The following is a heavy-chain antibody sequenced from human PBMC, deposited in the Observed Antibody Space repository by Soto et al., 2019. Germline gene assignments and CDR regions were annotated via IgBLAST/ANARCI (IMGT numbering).Heavy chain of an antibody. Sequence: SETLSLTCAVSGGSISSSNWWSWVRHPPGKGLEWIGEIYHSGSTNYNPSLKSRVTISVDKSKNQFSLKLSSVTAADTAVYYCARARRTVSIYYYYGMDVWGQGTTVT. CDR1: GGSISSSNW. D-gene: IGHD4-17*01. V-gene: IGHV4-4*02. J-gene: IGHJ6*02. CDR3: ARARRTVSIYYYYGMDV. CDR2: IYHSGST.